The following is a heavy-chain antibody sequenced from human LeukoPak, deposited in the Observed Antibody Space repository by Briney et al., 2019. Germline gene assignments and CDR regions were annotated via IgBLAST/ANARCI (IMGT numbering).Heavy chain of an antibody. CDR2: INHSGST. CDR3: AREGGSVPAAIGTGFDP. V-gene: IGHV4-39*07. J-gene: IGHJ5*02. D-gene: IGHD2-2*01. Sequence: PSETLSLTCTVSGGSISSGGYYWSWIRQPPGKGLEWIGEINHSGSTNYNPSLKSRVTISVDTSKNQFSLKLSSVTAADTAVYYCAREGGSVPAAIGTGFDPWGQGTLVTVSS. CDR1: GGSISSGGYY.